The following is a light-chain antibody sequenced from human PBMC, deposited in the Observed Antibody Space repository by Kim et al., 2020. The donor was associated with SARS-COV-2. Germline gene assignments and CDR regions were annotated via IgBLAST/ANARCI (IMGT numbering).Light chain of an antibody. J-gene: IGKJ2*01. CDR2: GAS. CDR1: QSVRVNY. V-gene: IGKV3-20*01. CDR3: HQYGSSPYT. Sequence: LSPGERATLSCRASQSVRVNYLAWYQQKPGQAPRLLIYGASSRATGIPDRFSGSGSGTDFTLTISRLEPVDFAVYHCHQYGSSPYTFGQGTKLEI.